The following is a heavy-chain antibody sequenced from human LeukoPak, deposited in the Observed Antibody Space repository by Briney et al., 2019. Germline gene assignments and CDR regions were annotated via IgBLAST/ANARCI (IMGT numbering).Heavy chain of an antibody. CDR3: ARRLTGGTTVFDH. D-gene: IGHD1-26*01. V-gene: IGHV3-48*04. Sequence: GGSLRLSCAASGFTFTSYSMNWVRQAPGKGLEWVSYISSSISTIYYADSVKGRFTISRDNAKNSLYLQMNSLRAEDTAVYYCARRLTGGTTVFDHWGRGTLVTVSS. CDR2: ISSSISTI. CDR1: GFTFTSYS. J-gene: IGHJ4*02.